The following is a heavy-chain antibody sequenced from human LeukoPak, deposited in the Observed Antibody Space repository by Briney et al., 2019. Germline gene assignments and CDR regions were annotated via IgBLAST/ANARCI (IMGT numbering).Heavy chain of an antibody. CDR3: ASLEPPHVDTAMVKDY. J-gene: IGHJ4*02. D-gene: IGHD5-18*01. Sequence: SETLSLTCAVYGGSFSGYYWSWIRQPPGKGLEWIGEINHSGSTNYNPSLKSRVTMSVDTSKNQFSLKLSSVTAADTAVYYCASLEPPHVDTAMVKDYWGQGTLVTVSS. CDR2: INHSGST. V-gene: IGHV4-34*01. CDR1: GGSFSGYY.